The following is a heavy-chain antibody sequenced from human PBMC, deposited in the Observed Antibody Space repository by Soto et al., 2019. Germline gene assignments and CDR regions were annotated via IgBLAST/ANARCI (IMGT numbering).Heavy chain of an antibody. CDR3: ARDRGSGSPRDYGMDV. D-gene: IGHD3-10*01. V-gene: IGHV4-31*11. CDR1: GDSISSGGYY. J-gene: IGHJ6*02. Sequence: QVQLQESGPGLVKPSETLSLTCAVSGDSISSGGYYWHWIRQQPGKGLEWIGYIYYSGGPYYNPSLKSRVVISVDTSENHFSLSLSSVTAADTAVYFCARDRGSGSPRDYGMDVWGQGTTVTVSS. CDR2: IYYSGGP.